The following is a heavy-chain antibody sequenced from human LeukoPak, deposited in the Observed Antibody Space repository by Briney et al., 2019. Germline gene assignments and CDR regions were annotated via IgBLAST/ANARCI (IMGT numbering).Heavy chain of an antibody. V-gene: IGHV3-7*01. CDR3: ARDKYCSNSYCPASWFDP. Sequence: GGSLRLSCAASGFTFSSYWMTWVRQAPGKGLEWVANIKQDGSEKHYVDSVKGRFTISRDNTENSLHLQMNSLRVEDTAVYYCARDKYCSNSYCPASWFDPWGQGTLVTVSP. CDR1: GFTFSSYW. CDR2: IKQDGSEK. J-gene: IGHJ5*02. D-gene: IGHD2-15*01.